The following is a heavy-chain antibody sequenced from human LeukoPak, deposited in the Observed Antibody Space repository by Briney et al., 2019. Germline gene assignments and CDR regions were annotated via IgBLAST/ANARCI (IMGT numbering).Heavy chain of an antibody. V-gene: IGHV4-39*07. J-gene: IGHJ4*02. D-gene: IGHD1-7*01. CDR2: FSSGGSA. Sequence: KTSETLSLTCIVPGGSISSRSYYWAWIRQSPGKGLEWIGTFSSGGSAYYTPSLTSRVSISKDTSDNQFSLRLYSVTAADTAVYYCARKQTGTMYDVWGQGTQVTVSS. CDR1: GGSISSRSYY. CDR3: ARKQTGTMYDV.